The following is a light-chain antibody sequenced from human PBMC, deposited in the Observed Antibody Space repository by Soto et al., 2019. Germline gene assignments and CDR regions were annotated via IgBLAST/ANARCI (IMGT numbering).Light chain of an antibody. J-gene: IGKJ1*01. CDR3: LQDYTYPRT. CDR1: QGIRND. CDR2: GAS. Sequence: AIQMTQSPSSLSASVGDSVTITCRASQGIRNDLGWYQVKPGTAPKLLIYGASTLQSGVPSRFSGSGSGKDFTLTINSLQPGDFATYYCLQDYTYPRTFGQGTRV. V-gene: IGKV1-6*02.